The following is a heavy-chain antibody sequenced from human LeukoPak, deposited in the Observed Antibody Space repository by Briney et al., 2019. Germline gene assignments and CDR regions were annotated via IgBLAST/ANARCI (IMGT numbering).Heavy chain of an antibody. V-gene: IGHV4-39*07. CDR3: AGMTTVTKVTHDY. CDR2: INHSGST. CDR1: GGSISSSSYY. J-gene: IGHJ4*02. Sequence: ASETLSLTCTVSGGSISSSSYYWGWIRQPPGKGLEWIGEINHSGSTNYNPSLKSRVTISVDTSKNQFSLKLSSVTAADTAVYYCAGMTTVTKVTHDYWGQGTLVTVSS. D-gene: IGHD4-11*01.